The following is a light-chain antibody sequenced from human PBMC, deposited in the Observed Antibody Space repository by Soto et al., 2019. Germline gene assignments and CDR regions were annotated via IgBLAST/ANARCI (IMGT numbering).Light chain of an antibody. CDR3: HQYYGSPLT. V-gene: IGKV4-1*01. CDR1: QSLLYSSDNKNY. Sequence: DIVMTQSPNTLAVSLGERATINCKSSQSLLYSSDNKNYLAWYQQKPGQPPKLLIYWASSRGSGVPDRFSGSGSGTEFTLTISSLQAEDVAVYYCHQYYGSPLTFGGGTKVEI. J-gene: IGKJ4*01. CDR2: WAS.